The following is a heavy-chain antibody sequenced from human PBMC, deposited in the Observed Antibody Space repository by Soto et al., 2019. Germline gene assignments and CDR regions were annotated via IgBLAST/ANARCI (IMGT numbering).Heavy chain of an antibody. CDR3: ARLQCSGPSCHSGSTSYFEY. Sequence: PVESLEISCKGFGYNFNTFWIAWVRQVPWKGLELMGIIYPCEFDSRYSPSLQGQVTVSADKSMNSVYLQWSSLKASDTAIYYCARLQCSGPSCHSGSTSYFEYWGRGTLVTVSA. CDR2: IYPCEFDS. V-gene: IGHV5-51*01. CDR1: GYNFNTFW. J-gene: IGHJ4*01. D-gene: IGHD2-2*01.